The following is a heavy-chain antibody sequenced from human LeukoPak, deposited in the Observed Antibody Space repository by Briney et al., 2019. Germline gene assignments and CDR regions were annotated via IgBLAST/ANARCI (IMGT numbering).Heavy chain of an antibody. Sequence: PSETLSLTCTVSGGSISSHYWSWIRQPPGKGLEWIGYIYYSGSTNYNPSLKSRVTISVDTSKNQFSLKLSSVTAADTAVYYCARVRGTVGAFGYWGQGTLVTVSS. CDR2: IYYSGST. J-gene: IGHJ4*02. CDR3: ARVRGTVGAFGY. D-gene: IGHD1-26*01. CDR1: GGSISSHY. V-gene: IGHV4-59*11.